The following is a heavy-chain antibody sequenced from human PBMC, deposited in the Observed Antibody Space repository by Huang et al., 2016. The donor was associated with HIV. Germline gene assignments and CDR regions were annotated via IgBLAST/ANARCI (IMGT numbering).Heavy chain of an antibody. CDR2: ISAYNGVT. D-gene: IGHD2-2*01. CDR1: GYTFTSSG. J-gene: IGHJ3*02. CDR3: ARDSPLLGVVIVVVPTAPNAFDI. Sequence: QVQLVQSGVEVKKPGASVKVSCKASGYTFTSSGISWVRQAPGQGLEGMGWISAYNGVTNYAQNVQGRVTMTTDTSTSTAYMELRSLRSDDTAVYYCARDSPLLGVVIVVVPTAPNAFDIRGQGTMVTVSS. V-gene: IGHV1-18*01.